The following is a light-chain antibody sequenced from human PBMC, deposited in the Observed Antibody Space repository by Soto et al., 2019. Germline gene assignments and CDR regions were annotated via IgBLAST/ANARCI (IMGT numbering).Light chain of an antibody. Sequence: QSALTQPPSASGSPGQSVTISCTGTSSDVGGYNYVSWYQQHPGKVPKLMIYEVTKRPSGVPERFSGSKSGNTASLTVSGVQAEDEADYYCSSYAGSNIVVFGGGTKVAVL. CDR3: SSYAGSNIVV. J-gene: IGLJ2*01. CDR2: EVT. CDR1: SSDVGGYNY. V-gene: IGLV2-8*01.